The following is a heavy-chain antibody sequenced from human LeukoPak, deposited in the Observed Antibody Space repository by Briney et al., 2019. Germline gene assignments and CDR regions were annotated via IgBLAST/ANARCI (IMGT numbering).Heavy chain of an antibody. CDR1: GGSIISYY. D-gene: IGHD3-22*01. J-gene: IGHJ6*03. CDR3: ARLKFYDSTGYSPGYYMDV. Sequence: SSETLSPACSVSGGSIISYYWSWLRQPAGKGPEWIGRIYPTGNTDYNPSLKTRVTMSTDLSKKQFSLRLRSVTAADTAVYYCARLKFYDSTGYSPGYYMDVWGKGTSQTVSS. CDR2: IYPTGNT. V-gene: IGHV4-4*07.